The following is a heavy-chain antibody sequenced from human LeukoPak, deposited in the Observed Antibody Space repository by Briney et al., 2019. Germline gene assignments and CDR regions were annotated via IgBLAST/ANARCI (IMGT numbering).Heavy chain of an antibody. CDR1: GYTFTSYD. D-gene: IGHD4-23*01. J-gene: IGHJ3*02. CDR3: ARGMTTVVKGAFDI. V-gene: IGHV1-18*01. Sequence: ASVKVSCKASGYTFTSYDINWVRQATGQGLEWMGWISAYNGNTNYAQKLQGRVTMTTDTSTSTAYMELSSLRSEDTAVYYCARGMTTVVKGAFDIWGQGTMVTVSS. CDR2: ISAYNGNT.